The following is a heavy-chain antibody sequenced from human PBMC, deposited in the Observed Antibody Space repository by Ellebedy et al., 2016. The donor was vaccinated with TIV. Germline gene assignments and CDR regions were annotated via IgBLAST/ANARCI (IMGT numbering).Heavy chain of an antibody. CDR3: AREGGLLPLDY. CDR2: INHSGST. Sequence: SETLSLTXAVYGGSFSGYYWSWIRQPPGKGLEWIGEINHSGSTNYNPSLKSRVTISVDTSKNQFSLKLSSVTAADTAVYYCAREGGLLPLDYWGQGTLVTVSS. CDR1: GGSFSGYY. J-gene: IGHJ4*02. V-gene: IGHV4-34*01. D-gene: IGHD1-26*01.